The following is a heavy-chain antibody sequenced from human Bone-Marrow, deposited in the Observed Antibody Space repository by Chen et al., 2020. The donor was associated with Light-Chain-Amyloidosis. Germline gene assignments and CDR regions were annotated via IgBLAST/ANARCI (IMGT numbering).Heavy chain of an antibody. CDR2: ISGSGGST. CDR3: AKGPELELLLNWFDP. D-gene: IGHD1-7*01. CDR1: GFTFSSYA. Sequence: EVQLLESGGGLVQPGGSLRLSCAASGFTFSSYAMSWVRQAPGKGLEWVSAISGSGGSTYYADSVKGRFTISRDKSKNTLYLQMNSLRAEDTAVYYCAKGPELELLLNWFDPWGQGTLVTVSS. J-gene: IGHJ5*02. V-gene: IGHV3-23*01.